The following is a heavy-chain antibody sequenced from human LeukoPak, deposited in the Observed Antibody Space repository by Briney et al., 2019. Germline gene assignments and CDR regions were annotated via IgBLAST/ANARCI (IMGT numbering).Heavy chain of an antibody. Sequence: TGGSLRLSCAASGFSFSSYGMHWVRQAPGKGLEWVAVISYDGSNKYYADSVKGRFTISRDNSKNTLNLQMNSLRAEDTAVYYCARGPSGYHNTGGQGTLVTVSS. D-gene: IGHD5-12*01. V-gene: IGHV3-30*03. CDR3: ARGPSGYHNT. CDR1: GFSFSSYG. J-gene: IGHJ4*02. CDR2: ISYDGSNK.